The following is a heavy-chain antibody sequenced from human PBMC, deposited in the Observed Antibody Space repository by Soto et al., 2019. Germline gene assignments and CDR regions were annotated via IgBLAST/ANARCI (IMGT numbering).Heavy chain of an antibody. Sequence: EAQLVESGGGLVQPGGSLRLSCAASGFIFSRDWMSWVRQAPEKGLEWVANINQDGSEIYYVDSVKGRFTISRDNAKSSLYLQMNSLRVEDTAVYYCAMSDTARATDYHGVEVWGQGTTVTVSS. J-gene: IGHJ6*02. CDR3: AMSDTARATDYHGVEV. V-gene: IGHV3-7*01. CDR2: INQDGSEI. D-gene: IGHD5-18*01. CDR1: GFIFSRDW.